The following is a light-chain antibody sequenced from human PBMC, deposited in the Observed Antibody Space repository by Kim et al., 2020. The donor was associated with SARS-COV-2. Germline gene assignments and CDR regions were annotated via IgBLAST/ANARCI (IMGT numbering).Light chain of an antibody. CDR3: ASFTSSTTWV. CDR2: DVN. J-gene: IGLJ3*02. CDR1: SSDVGGYIH. Sequence: GQSSTISCTGTSSDVGGYIHLSWYQQHPGKAPKLIIYDVNKRPSGASDRFSGSKSANTASLTISGLQAEDEAEYYCASFTSSTTWVFGGGTQLTVL. V-gene: IGLV2-14*04.